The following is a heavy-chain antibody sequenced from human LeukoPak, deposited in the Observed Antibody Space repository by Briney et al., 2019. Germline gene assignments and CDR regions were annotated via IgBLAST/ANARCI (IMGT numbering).Heavy chain of an antibody. CDR1: GFTVSSIY. CDR3: ARDHYSGGMGV. CDR2: IYGGGST. J-gene: IGHJ6*02. Sequence: PGGSLRLSCAASGFTVSSIYMSWVPEAPGKALEWVSVIYGGGSTFYADSVKGRFTTSRDNSKNTLYLQMNGLRAEDTAVYYCARDHYSGGMGVWGQGTTVTVSS. V-gene: IGHV3-66*01. D-gene: IGHD2-15*01.